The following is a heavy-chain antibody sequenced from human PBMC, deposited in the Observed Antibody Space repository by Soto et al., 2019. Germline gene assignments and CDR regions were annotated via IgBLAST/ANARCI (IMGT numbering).Heavy chain of an antibody. CDR2: IVVGSGNT. CDR3: AAGIGPSSSGIYYYYYGMDV. CDR1: GFTFTSSA. V-gene: IGHV1-58*02. D-gene: IGHD1-26*01. Sequence: SVKVSCKASGFTFTSSAMQWVRQARGQRLEWIGWIVVGSGNTNYAQKFQERVTITRDMSTSTAYMELSSLRSEDTAVYYCAAGIGPSSSGIYYYYYGMDVWGQGTTVTVSS. J-gene: IGHJ6*02.